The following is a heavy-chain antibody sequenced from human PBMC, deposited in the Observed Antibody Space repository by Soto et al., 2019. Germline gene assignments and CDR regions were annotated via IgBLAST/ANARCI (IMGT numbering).Heavy chain of an antibody. CDR1: GGSISSYY. Sequence: ETLSLTCTVSGGSISSYYWSWVRQAPGKGLVWVSGISGSGGSTSYADSVKGRFTISRDNAKNTLYLQMNSLRAEDTAVYYCARDAPYSSSPLTGYWGQGTLVTVSS. V-gene: IGHV3-74*01. D-gene: IGHD6-6*01. CDR2: ISGSGGST. J-gene: IGHJ4*02. CDR3: ARDAPYSSSPLTGY.